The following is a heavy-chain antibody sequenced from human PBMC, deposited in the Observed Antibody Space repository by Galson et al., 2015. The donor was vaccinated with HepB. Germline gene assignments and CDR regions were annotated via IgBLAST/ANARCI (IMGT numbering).Heavy chain of an antibody. Sequence: SVKVSCKASGGTFSSYAISWVRQAPGQGLEWMGGIIPIFGTANYAQKFQGRVTITADESTSTAYMELSSLRSEDTAVYYCARDRAYCSSTSCYQSFDYWGQGTLVTVSS. V-gene: IGHV1-69*13. CDR1: GGTFSSYA. D-gene: IGHD2-2*01. J-gene: IGHJ4*02. CDR3: ARDRAYCSSTSCYQSFDY. CDR2: IIPIFGTA.